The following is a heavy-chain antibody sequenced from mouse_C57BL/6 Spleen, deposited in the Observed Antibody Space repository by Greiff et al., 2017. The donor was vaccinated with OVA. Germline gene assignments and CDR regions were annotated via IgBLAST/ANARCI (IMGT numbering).Heavy chain of an antibody. CDR3: ARRNWGYFDY. J-gene: IGHJ2*01. D-gene: IGHD4-1*01. V-gene: IGHV1-26*01. CDR1: GYTFTDYY. Sequence: EVQLQQSGPELVKPGASVKISCKASGYTFTDYYMNWVKQSHGKSLEWIGDINPNNGGTSYNQKFKGKATLTVDKSSSTAYMELRSLTSEDSAVYYCARRNWGYFDYWGQGTTLTVSS. CDR2: INPNNGGT.